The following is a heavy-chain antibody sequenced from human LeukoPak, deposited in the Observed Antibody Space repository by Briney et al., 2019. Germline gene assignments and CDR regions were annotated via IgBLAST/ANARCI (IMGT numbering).Heavy chain of an antibody. CDR1: GFTFSTYW. J-gene: IGHJ4*02. Sequence: GGSLRLSCAASGFTFSTYWMSWVRQAPGKGLEWVASIKHDGSEEYYVDSVRGRFTISRDNTKSSLYLQMSSLRAEDTAVYYCATDRGWRTSGYYLYYFESWGQGTLVTVSS. CDR2: IKHDGSEE. D-gene: IGHD3-3*01. V-gene: IGHV3-7*01. CDR3: ATDRGWRTSGYYLYYFES.